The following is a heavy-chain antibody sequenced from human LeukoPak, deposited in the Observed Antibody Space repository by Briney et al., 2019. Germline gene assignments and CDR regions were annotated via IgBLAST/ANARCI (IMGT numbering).Heavy chain of an antibody. CDR2: IYPDDSDT. CDR1: TDIFSNYW. V-gene: IGHV5-51*01. Sequence: GDSLKISCKGSTDIFSNYWIGWVRQLPGKGLEWLGIIYPDDSDTRYSPTFQGQVTFSVDESISTAYLQWSRLKASDTGMYYCASPHYDFWTLGCYWGQGTLVTVSS. CDR3: ASPHYDFWTLGCY. D-gene: IGHD3-3*01. J-gene: IGHJ4*02.